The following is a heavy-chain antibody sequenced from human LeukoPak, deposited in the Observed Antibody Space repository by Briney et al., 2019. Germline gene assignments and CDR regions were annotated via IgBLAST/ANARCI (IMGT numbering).Heavy chain of an antibody. V-gene: IGHV3-30*02. D-gene: IGHD4-11*01. J-gene: IGHJ5*02. Sequence: PGGSLTLSCAASGFTFSSYGMHWVRQAPGKGLEWVAFIRYDVSNKYYAESVKGRFTISRGNSKNTLYLQMNSLRAEDTAVYYCAKENEDYSNYGPILTSYNWFDPWGQGTLVTVSS. CDR3: AKENEDYSNYGPILTSYNWFDP. CDR1: GFTFSSYG. CDR2: IRYDVSNK.